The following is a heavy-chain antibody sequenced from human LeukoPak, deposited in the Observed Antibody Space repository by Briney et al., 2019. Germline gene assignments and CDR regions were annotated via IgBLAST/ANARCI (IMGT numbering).Heavy chain of an antibody. D-gene: IGHD2-8*01. Sequence: SETLSLTCAVSGGSISSGGYSWSWIRQSPGKGLEWIGYIYHSGSTNYNPSLKSRVTISVDKSKNQFSLKLSSVTAADTAVYYCAAPYCTNGVCYGWFDPWGQGTLVTVSS. V-gene: IGHV4-30-2*06. CDR2: IYHSGST. J-gene: IGHJ5*02. CDR3: AAPYCTNGVCYGWFDP. CDR1: GGSISSGGYS.